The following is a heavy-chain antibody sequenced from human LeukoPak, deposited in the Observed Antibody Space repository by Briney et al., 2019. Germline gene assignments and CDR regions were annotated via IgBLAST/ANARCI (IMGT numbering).Heavy chain of an antibody. CDR1: GYTLTELS. CDR2: FDSEDGDT. V-gene: IGHV1-24*01. CDR3: ATVPIGSGWYRPPPHDY. Sequence: ASVKVSCKVSGYTLTELSMHWVRQAPGNELVWMGGFDSEDGDTIYAQKLQGRVTMTEDTSTDTAYMELSSLRSEDTAVYYCATVPIGSGWYRPPPHDYWGQGTLVTVSS. D-gene: IGHD6-19*01. J-gene: IGHJ4*02.